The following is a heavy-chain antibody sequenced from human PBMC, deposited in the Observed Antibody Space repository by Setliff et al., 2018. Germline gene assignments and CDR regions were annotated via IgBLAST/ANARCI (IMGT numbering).Heavy chain of an antibody. CDR3: ARLALTGYDSSGYYYALEYYYYMDV. CDR1: GLTFRTYA. V-gene: IGHV3-21*01. J-gene: IGHJ6*03. Sequence: GGSLRLSCAASGLTFRTYAMSWVRQAPGKGLEWVSSTTGSSSYTNYADSVKGRFTISRDNAKNSLYLQLNSLRAEDTAVYYCARLALTGYDSSGYYYALEYYYYMDVWGKGTTVTVSS. CDR2: TTGSSSYT. D-gene: IGHD3-22*01.